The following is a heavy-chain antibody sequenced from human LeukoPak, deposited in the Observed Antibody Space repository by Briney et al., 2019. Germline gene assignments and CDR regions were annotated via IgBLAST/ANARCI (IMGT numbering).Heavy chain of an antibody. CDR1: GFTLSSYG. CDR2: IWYDGSNK. Sequence: GRSLRLSCAASGFTLSSYGMHGVRQAPGKGLEWVAVIWYDGSNKYYADSVKGRFTISRDNSKNTLYLQMNSLRAEDTAVYYCARDLVARLYGMDVWGQGTTVTVSS. D-gene: IGHD2-8*02. J-gene: IGHJ6*02. CDR3: ARDLVARLYGMDV. V-gene: IGHV3-33*01.